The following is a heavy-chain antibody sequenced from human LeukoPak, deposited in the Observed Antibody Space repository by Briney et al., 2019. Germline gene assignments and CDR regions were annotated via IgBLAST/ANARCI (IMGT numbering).Heavy chain of an antibody. CDR2: IQYDGSNK. D-gene: IGHD4-11*01. CDR1: GFIFSSYG. V-gene: IGHV3-30*02. J-gene: IGHJ4*02. CDR3: GRDDADVQIYGIQY. Sequence: HPGGSLRLSCATSGFIFSSYGTHWVRQAPGKGLEWVAFIQYDGSNKYYADSVKGRFTISRDNSKNTLHLQMNNMRAEDTAVYFCGRDDADVQIYGIQYWGQGTLVTVSS.